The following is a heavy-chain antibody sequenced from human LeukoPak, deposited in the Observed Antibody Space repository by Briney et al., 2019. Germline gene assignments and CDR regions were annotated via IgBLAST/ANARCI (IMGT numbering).Heavy chain of an antibody. CDR1: GGSFSGYY. J-gene: IGHJ4*02. CDR3: ARGLCSGGTCPWGYYFDY. Sequence: KPSETLSLTCAVDGGSFSGYYWSWIRQPPGKGLEWIGEINHSGSTNYNPSLKSRVTISVDTSKSQFSLKLSSVTAADTAVYYCARGLCSGGTCPWGYYFDYWGQGTLVTVSS. D-gene: IGHD2-15*01. V-gene: IGHV4-34*01. CDR2: INHSGST.